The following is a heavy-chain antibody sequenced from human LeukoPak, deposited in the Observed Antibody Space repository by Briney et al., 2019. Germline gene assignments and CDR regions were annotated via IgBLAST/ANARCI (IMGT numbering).Heavy chain of an antibody. V-gene: IGHV3-53*01. J-gene: IGHJ2*01. CDR3: ARVGDHFHWYLDL. Sequence: GGSLRLSCAASGFTVSTNYMNWVRQAPGMGLEWVSILYSGSDTYYADSVKGRFTISRDSSKNILSLQMNNLRAEDTAVYYCARVGDHFHWYLDLWGRGTLVTVSS. CDR2: LYSGSDT. D-gene: IGHD3-10*01. CDR1: GFTVSTNY.